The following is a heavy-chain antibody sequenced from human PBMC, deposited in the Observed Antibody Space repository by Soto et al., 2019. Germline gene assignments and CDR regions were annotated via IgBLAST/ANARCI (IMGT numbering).Heavy chain of an antibody. CDR2: INSDGSST. Sequence: EVPLVESGGGLVQPGGSLRLSCAASGFTFSSYWMHWVRQAPGKGLGWVSRINSDGSSTSYADSVKGRFTISRDNANNTLYLQMNGLRAEDTAVYYCAVAVAGPTAIGYWGQGTLVTVSS. J-gene: IGHJ4*02. CDR1: GFTFSSYW. V-gene: IGHV3-74*01. CDR3: AVAVAGPTAIGY. D-gene: IGHD6-19*01.